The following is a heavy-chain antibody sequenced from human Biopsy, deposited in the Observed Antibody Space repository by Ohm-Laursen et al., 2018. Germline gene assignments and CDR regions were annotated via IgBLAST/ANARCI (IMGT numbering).Heavy chain of an antibody. Sequence: SLRLSCTASGFTFSSYGMSWVRQAPGKGLEWVASISSTSNHIHYVDSVWGRFTISRDNAENSLYLEMNSLRVEDTAVYYCAKDDYDRVSSGYYFDYWGQGTLVSVSS. V-gene: IGHV3-21*01. CDR2: ISSTSNHI. J-gene: IGHJ4*02. CDR3: AKDDYDRVSSGYYFDY. D-gene: IGHD3-10*02. CDR1: GFTFSSYG.